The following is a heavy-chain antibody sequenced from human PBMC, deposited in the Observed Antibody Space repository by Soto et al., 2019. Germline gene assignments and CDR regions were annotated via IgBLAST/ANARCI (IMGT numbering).Heavy chain of an antibody. CDR1: GGTFSIYA. V-gene: IGHV1-69*13. D-gene: IGHD3-22*01. CDR2: IIPIFGTA. Sequence: SVKVSCKASGGTFSIYAISCVQQAPVQWLEWMGGIIPIFGTANYAQKFQGRVTITADESTSTAYMELSSLRSEDTAVYYCARDHYYDSSGYYPTYFDYWGQGTLVTVSS. J-gene: IGHJ4*02. CDR3: ARDHYYDSSGYYPTYFDY.